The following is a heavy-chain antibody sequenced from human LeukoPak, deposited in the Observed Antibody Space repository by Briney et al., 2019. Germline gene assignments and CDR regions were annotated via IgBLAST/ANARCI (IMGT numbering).Heavy chain of an antibody. Sequence: PSETLSLTCAVYIGSFSGYYWSWIRQPPGKGLEWIGEINHSGSTNYNPSLKSRVTVSVDTSKNQFSLKLISVTAADTAVYYCARGTAYSSGWHFDYWGQGTLVTVSS. V-gene: IGHV4-34*01. D-gene: IGHD6-19*01. CDR3: ARGTAYSSGWHFDY. CDR2: INHSGST. CDR1: IGSFSGYY. J-gene: IGHJ4*02.